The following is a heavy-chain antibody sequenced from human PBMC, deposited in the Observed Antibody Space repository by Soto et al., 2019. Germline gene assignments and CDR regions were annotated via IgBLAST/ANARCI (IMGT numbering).Heavy chain of an antibody. D-gene: IGHD2-21*01. CDR3: ASGGAYCGGDCYSWDAFDI. J-gene: IGHJ3*02. CDR2: IIPILGIA. V-gene: IGHV1-69*02. Sequence: VKVSCKASGGTFSSYTISWVRQAPGQGLEWMGRIIPILGIANYAQKFQGRVTITADKSTSTAYMELSSLRSEDTAVYYCASGGAYCGGDCYSWDAFDIWGQGTMVTVSS. CDR1: GGTFSSYT.